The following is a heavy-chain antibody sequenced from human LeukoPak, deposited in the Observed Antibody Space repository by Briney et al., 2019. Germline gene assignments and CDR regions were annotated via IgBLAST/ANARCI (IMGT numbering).Heavy chain of an antibody. Sequence: GGSLRLSCAASGFTFSSYEMNWVRQAPGKGLEWVSYISSSGSTIYYADSVKGRFTISRDNAKNSLYLQMNSLRAEDTAVYYCARDAMIVEPTYYFDYWGQGTLVTVSS. J-gene: IGHJ4*02. V-gene: IGHV3-48*03. CDR3: ARDAMIVEPTYYFDY. CDR1: GFTFSSYE. D-gene: IGHD3-22*01. CDR2: ISSSGSTI.